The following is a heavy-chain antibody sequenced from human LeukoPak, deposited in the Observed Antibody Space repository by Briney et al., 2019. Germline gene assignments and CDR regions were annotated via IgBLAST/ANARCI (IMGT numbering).Heavy chain of an antibody. J-gene: IGHJ4*02. CDR2: IYSGGST. CDR1: GFTVSSNY. Sequence: GGSLRLYCAASGFTVSSNYMSWVRQAPGKGLEWVSVIYSGGSTYYADSVKGRFTISRDNSKNTLHLQMNSLRAEDTAVYYCARGFPYYYGSGSSHFDYWGQGTLVTVSS. V-gene: IGHV3-53*01. CDR3: ARGFPYYYGSGSSHFDY. D-gene: IGHD3-10*01.